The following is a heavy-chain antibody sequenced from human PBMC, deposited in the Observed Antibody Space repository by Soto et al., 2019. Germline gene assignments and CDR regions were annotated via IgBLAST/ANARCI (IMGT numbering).Heavy chain of an antibody. V-gene: IGHV3-11*01. CDR1: GFTFSDYY. CDR2: ISSSGSTI. Sequence: PGGSLRLSCAASGFTFSDYYMSWIRQAPGKGLEWVSYISSSGSTIYYADSVKGRFTISRDNAKNSLYLQMNSLRAEDTAVYYCASEPGDTATHYISYMEVLDKGTTHNVSS. D-gene: IGHD5-18*01. CDR3: ASEPGDTATHYISYMEV. J-gene: IGHJ6*03.